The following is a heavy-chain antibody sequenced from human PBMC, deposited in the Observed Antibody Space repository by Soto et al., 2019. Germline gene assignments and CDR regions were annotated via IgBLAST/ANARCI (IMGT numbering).Heavy chain of an antibody. D-gene: IGHD6-13*01. J-gene: IGHJ4*02. V-gene: IGHV3-23*03. Sequence: PGGSLRLSCAGSGFSLSDYTINWVRQAPGRGLEWVSNIQRFGSYSWQIDSVQGRFTISRDNSKNTLYLQMNSLRAEDTAVYYCAKDQGSSWYEIDDWGQGTLVTVSS. CDR1: GFSLSDYT. CDR2: IQRFGSYS. CDR3: AKDQGSSWYEIDD.